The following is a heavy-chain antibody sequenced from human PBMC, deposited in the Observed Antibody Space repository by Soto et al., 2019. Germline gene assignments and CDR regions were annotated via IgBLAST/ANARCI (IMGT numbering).Heavy chain of an antibody. V-gene: IGHV1-58*02. Sequence: GASVKVSCKASGFTFTSSAMQWVRQARGQRLEWIGWIVVGSGNTNYAQKFQERVTITRDMSTSTAYMELSSLRSEDTAVYYCAAWDYGDYDLADAFDIWGQGTMVTVS. CDR3: AAWDYGDYDLADAFDI. D-gene: IGHD4-17*01. CDR1: GFTFTSSA. J-gene: IGHJ3*02. CDR2: IVVGSGNT.